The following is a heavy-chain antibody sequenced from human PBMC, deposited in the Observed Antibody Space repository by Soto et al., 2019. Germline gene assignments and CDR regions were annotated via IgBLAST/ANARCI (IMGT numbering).Heavy chain of an antibody. CDR1: GGSISSGGYS. J-gene: IGHJ5*02. D-gene: IGHD3-22*01. Sequence: SETLSLTCAVSGGSISSGGYSWSWIRQPPGKGLEWIGYIYHSGSTYYNPSLKSRVTISVDRSKNQFSLKLSSVTAADTAVYYCARGLHYYDSSGYPLYNWFDPWGQGTLVTVSS. CDR3: ARGLHYYDSSGYPLYNWFDP. CDR2: IYHSGST. V-gene: IGHV4-30-2*01.